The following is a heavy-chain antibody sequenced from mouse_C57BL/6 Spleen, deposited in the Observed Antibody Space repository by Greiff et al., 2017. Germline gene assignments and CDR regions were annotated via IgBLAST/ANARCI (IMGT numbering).Heavy chain of an antibody. V-gene: IGHV1-9*01. CDR3: ARSRIPITTVVATDYAMDY. D-gene: IGHD1-1*01. CDR1: GYTFTGYW. J-gene: IGHJ4*01. Sequence: QVQLQQSGAELMKPGASVKLSCKATGYTFTGYWIEWVKQRPGHGLEWIGEILPGSGSTNYNEKFKGKATFTADTSSNTAYMQLSSLTTEDSAIYYCARSRIPITTVVATDYAMDYWGQGTSVTVSS. CDR2: ILPGSGST.